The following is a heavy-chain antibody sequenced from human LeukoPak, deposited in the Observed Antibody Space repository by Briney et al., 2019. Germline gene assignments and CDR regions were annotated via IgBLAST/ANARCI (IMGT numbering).Heavy chain of an antibody. J-gene: IGHJ5*02. CDR1: GYTFTHYW. V-gene: IGHV5-51*01. CDR3: ARLCVKVSDPKWRFCLDP. D-gene: IGHD3-3*01. Sequence: GESLKISCKASGYTFTHYWIGWVRQMPGKGLEWMGIIYPDDSDTRYGPSFQGQVSISVDKATSTAYLRWSSLKASGSAIYYCARLCVKVSDPKWRFCLDPWGQGTLVTVSS. CDR2: IYPDDSDT.